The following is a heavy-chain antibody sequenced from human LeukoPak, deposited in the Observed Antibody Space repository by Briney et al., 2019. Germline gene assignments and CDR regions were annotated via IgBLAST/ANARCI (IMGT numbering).Heavy chain of an antibody. CDR2: IYYSGST. Sequence: SETLSLTCTVSGGSISSGDYYWSWIRQPPGKGLEWIGYIYYSGSTYYNPSLKSRVTISVDTSKNQLSLKLSSVTAADTAVYYCAREYSYGPGGGYWGQGTLVTVSS. J-gene: IGHJ4*02. CDR3: AREYSYGPGGGY. CDR1: GGSISSGDYY. D-gene: IGHD5-18*01. V-gene: IGHV4-30-4*08.